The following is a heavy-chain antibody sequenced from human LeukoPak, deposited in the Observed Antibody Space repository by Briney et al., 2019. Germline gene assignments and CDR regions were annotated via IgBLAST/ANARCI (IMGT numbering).Heavy chain of an antibody. CDR1: GFTFSSYS. CDR3: ARAPPTMYSSGSNY. Sequence: GGSLRLSCAASGFTFSSYSMNWVRQAPGKGLEWVSSISSSSSYIYYADSVKGRFTISRDNAKNSLYLQMNSLRAEDTAVYYCARAPPTMYSSGSNYWGQGTLVTVSS. V-gene: IGHV3-21*01. J-gene: IGHJ4*02. CDR2: ISSSSSYI. D-gene: IGHD6-19*01.